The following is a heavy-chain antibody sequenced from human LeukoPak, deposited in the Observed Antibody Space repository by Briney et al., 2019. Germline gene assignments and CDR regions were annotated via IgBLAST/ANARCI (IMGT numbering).Heavy chain of an antibody. V-gene: IGHV1-8*01. CDR3: ARAPLRYFHWLGRPAQYYYYYGMDV. CDR1: GYTFTSYD. J-gene: IGHJ6*02. CDR2: MNPNSGNT. D-gene: IGHD3-9*01. Sequence: ASVKVSCKASGYTFTSYDINWVRQATGQGLEWMGWMNPNSGNTGYAQKFQGRVTMTRNTSISTAYVELSSLRSEDTAVYYCARAPLRYFHWLGRPAQYYYYYGMDVWGQGTTVTVSS.